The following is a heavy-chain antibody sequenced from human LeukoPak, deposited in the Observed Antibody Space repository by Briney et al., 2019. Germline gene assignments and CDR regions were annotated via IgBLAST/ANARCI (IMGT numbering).Heavy chain of an antibody. J-gene: IGHJ4*02. CDR2: IKQDGSEK. D-gene: IGHD5-24*01. CDR1: GFTFSSYW. CDR3: LRDFHRESDY. Sequence: GGSLRLSCAASGFTFSSYWMSWVRQAPGKGLEWVANIKQDGSEKYYVDSVKGRFTISRDDATNTLFLQMNNLRTEDSAIYYCLRDFHRESDYWGQGTLVTVSS. V-gene: IGHV3-7*01.